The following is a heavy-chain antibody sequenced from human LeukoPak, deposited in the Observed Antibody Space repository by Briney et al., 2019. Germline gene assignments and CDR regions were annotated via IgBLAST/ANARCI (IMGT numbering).Heavy chain of an antibody. CDR3: QAQTYCGGDSYTRAFDY. CDR2: IIPILGIA. CDR1: GGTFSSYA. V-gene: IGHV1-69*04. Sequence: SVKVSCKASGGTFSSYAISWVRQAPGQGLEWMGRIIPILGIANYAQKFQGRVTITADKSTSTAYMELSSLRSEDTAVYYCQAQTYCGGDSYTRAFDYWGQRTLVPVSS. D-gene: IGHD2-21*02. J-gene: IGHJ4*02.